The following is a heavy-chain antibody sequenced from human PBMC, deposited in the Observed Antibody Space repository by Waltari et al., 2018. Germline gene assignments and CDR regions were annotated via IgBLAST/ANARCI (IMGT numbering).Heavy chain of an antibody. J-gene: IGHJ5*02. CDR1: GDSMNNYY. D-gene: IGHD4-17*01. CDR2: ISYSGST. CDR3: AGSGGNGDYDR. V-gene: IGHV4-59*01. Sequence: QVQLQESGPGLVKPSETLSLTCTVSGDSMNNYYWTWIRPSPGKGLEWIGYISYSGSTNYNPSHWSQVTISMKPSKNQCALKLGSVTAADTAVYYCAGSGGNGDYDRWGQGTQVTVSS.